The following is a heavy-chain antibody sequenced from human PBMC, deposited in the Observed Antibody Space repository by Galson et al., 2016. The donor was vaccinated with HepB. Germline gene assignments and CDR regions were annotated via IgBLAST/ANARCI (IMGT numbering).Heavy chain of an antibody. J-gene: IGHJ4*02. Sequence: SLRLSCAASGFTFSSYKMHWVRQAPGKGLDWVALVSFDGKNKFYADSVKGRFTISKDNSQSTLFLQMNSLRTHDTAVYFCARDRRPAGAFKSDRVGAADYWGQGTLVSVSS. D-gene: IGHD1-26*01. CDR1: GFTFSSYK. CDR2: VSFDGKNK. V-gene: IGHV3-30*03. CDR3: ARDRRPAGAFKSDRVGAADY.